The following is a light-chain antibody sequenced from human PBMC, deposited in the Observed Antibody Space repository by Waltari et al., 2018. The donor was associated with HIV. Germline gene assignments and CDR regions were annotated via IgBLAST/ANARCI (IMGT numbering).Light chain of an antibody. CDR2: QDV. Sequence: SYDLTSPPPVSMCPGQASSIPSSDRQLACTCTPWYQRMAGQAPVLPTCQDVRRPSVISERFSGSSSGDTATLAIYGAQAGDEADYFCQAWASDTAVFGGGTTLTVL. V-gene: IGLV3-1*01. CDR3: QAWASDTAV. J-gene: IGLJ2*01. CDR1: QLACTC.